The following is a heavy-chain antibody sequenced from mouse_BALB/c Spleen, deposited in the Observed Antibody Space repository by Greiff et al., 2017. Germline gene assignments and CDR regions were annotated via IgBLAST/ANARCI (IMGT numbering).Heavy chain of an antibody. Sequence: EVQLQQSGAELVKPGASVKLSCTASGFNIKDTYMHWVKQRPEQGLEWIGRIDPANGNTKYDPKFQGKATITADTSSNTAYLQLSSLTSEDTAVYYCARITTVVAPFDYWGQGTTLTVSS. V-gene: IGHV14-3*02. J-gene: IGHJ2*01. CDR2: IDPANGNT. D-gene: IGHD1-1*01. CDR3: ARITTVVAPFDY. CDR1: GFNIKDTY.